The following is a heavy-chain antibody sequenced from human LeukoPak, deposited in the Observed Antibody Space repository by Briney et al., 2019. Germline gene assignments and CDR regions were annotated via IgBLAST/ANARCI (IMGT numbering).Heavy chain of an antibody. CDR3: ARRGKYSSSWPPYYYYGMDV. CDR2: IYPGDSDT. D-gene: IGHD6-13*01. CDR1: GYSFTSYW. J-gene: IGHJ6*04. Sequence: GESLKISCKGYGYSFTSYWIGWVRQMPGKGLEWMGIIYPGDSDTRYSPSFQGQVTISADKSISTAYLQWSSLKASDTAMYYCARRGKYSSSWPPYYYYGMDVWGKGTTVTVSS. V-gene: IGHV5-51*01.